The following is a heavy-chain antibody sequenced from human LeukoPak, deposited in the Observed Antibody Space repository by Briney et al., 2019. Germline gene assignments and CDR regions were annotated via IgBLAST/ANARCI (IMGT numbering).Heavy chain of an antibody. V-gene: IGHV4-59*08. CDR2: IYYSGST. CDR3: ARMPFLRFYNWFDP. D-gene: IGHD3-3*01. Sequence: SETLSLTCTVSGGSISSYYWSWIRQPPGKGLEWIGYIYYSGSTNYNPSLKSRVTISVDTSKNQFSLKLSSVTAADTAVYYCARMPFLRFYNWFDPWGQGTLVTVSS. CDR1: GGSISSYY. J-gene: IGHJ5*02.